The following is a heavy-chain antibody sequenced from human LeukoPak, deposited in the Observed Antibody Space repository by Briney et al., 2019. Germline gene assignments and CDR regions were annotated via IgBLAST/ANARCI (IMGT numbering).Heavy chain of an antibody. V-gene: IGHV4-34*01. D-gene: IGHD6-19*01. Sequence: PSETLSLTCAVYGGSFSGYYWSWIRQPPGKGLEWIGEINHSGSTNYNPSLKSRVTISVDTSKNQFSLKLSSVTAADTAVYYCARRGSSGWYEGYYFDYWGQGTLVTVSS. CDR3: ARRGSSGWYEGYYFDY. CDR2: INHSGST. CDR1: GGSFSGYY. J-gene: IGHJ4*02.